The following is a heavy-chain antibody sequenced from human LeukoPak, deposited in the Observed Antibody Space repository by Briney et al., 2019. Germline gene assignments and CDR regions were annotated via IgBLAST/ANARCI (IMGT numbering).Heavy chain of an antibody. J-gene: IGHJ6*03. CDR3: ARDQVMEQQLTLYMDV. CDR2: ISSSGDYI. CDR1: GGSFTNYY. V-gene: IGHV3-21*01. Sequence: PSETLSLTCAVYGGSFTNYYWSWIRQAPGKGLEWVSTISSSGDYIYYADSVKGRFTVSRDNAKNSLYLQMNSLRAEDTAVFYCARDQVMEQQLTLYMDVWGKGTTVTVSS. D-gene: IGHD3-16*01.